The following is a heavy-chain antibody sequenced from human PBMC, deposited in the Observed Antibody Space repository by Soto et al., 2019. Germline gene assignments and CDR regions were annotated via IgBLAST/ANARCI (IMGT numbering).Heavy chain of an antibody. CDR2: MNPNSGNT. CDR1: GYTFTSYD. CDR3: ARGITIFGVVDP. J-gene: IGHJ5*02. D-gene: IGHD3-3*01. Sequence: QVQLVQSGAEVKKPGASVKVSCKASGYTFTSYDINWVRQATGQGLEWMGWMNPNSGNTGYAQKFQGRVTMTRNTSRRTAYMALSSLRSADTAVYYCARGITIFGVVDPGGQGTLVTVSS. V-gene: IGHV1-8*01.